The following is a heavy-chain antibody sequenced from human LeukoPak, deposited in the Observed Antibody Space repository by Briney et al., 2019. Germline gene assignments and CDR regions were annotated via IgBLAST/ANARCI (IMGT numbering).Heavy chain of an antibody. Sequence: SETLSLTCTVSGGSISSSSYYWGWIRQPPGKGLEWIGSVYYSGSTYYNPSLKSRVTISVDTSKNQFSLKLSSVTAADTAVYYCARDRLVGATFWFDPWGQGTLVTVSS. CDR3: ARDRLVGATFWFDP. CDR2: VYYSGST. CDR1: GGSISSSSYY. V-gene: IGHV4-39*02. J-gene: IGHJ5*02. D-gene: IGHD1-26*01.